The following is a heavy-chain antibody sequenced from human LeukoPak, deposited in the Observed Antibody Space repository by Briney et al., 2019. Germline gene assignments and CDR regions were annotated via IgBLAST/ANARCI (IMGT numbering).Heavy chain of an antibody. CDR1: GFTFSSYW. D-gene: IGHD2-2*02. CDR2: IKQDGSEK. V-gene: IGHV3-7*03. J-gene: IGHJ4*02. Sequence: GGSLRLSCATSGFTFSSYWMSWVRQAPGKGLEWVGNIKQDGSEKYYVDSVKGRFTIYRDNAKNSLYLQMNSLRAEDTAVYYCAKTIHPGYCSSTSCHNFDYWGQGTLVTVSS. CDR3: AKTIHPGYCSSTSCHNFDY.